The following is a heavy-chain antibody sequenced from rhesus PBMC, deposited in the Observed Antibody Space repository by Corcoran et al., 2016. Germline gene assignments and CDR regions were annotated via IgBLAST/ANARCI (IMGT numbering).Heavy chain of an antibody. CDR3: ARRRSSGWPVGYYFDY. Sequence: QVTLKESGPALVKPTQTLTLTCTFSGFSLTTSGMGVGWIRQPPGTALEWLALIYWDDETRHNSSMRSSITISRYTSKSQVVLTMPDRAPLDTATYYCARRRSSGWPVGYYFDYWGHGLLVTVSS. V-gene: IGHV2-174*01. J-gene: IGHJ4*01. D-gene: IGHD6-31*01. CDR1: GFSLTTSGMG. CDR2: IYWDDET.